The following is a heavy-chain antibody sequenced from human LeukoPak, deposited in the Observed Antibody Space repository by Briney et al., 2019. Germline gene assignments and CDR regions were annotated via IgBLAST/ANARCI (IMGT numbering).Heavy chain of an antibody. CDR3: ARVGRLGGWYYFDY. CDR2: IIPIFGIA. Sequence: SVTVSCKASGGTFSSYAISWVRQAPGQGLEWMGRIIPIFGIANYAQKFQGRVTITADKSTSTAYMELSSLRSEDTAVYYCARVGRLGGWYYFDYWGQGTRVTVSS. D-gene: IGHD6-19*01. CDR1: GGTFSSYA. J-gene: IGHJ4*02. V-gene: IGHV1-69*04.